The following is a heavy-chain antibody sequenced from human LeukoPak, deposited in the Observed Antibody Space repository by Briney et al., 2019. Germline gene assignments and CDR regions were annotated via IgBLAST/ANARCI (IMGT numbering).Heavy chain of an antibody. J-gene: IGHJ4*02. Sequence: GGSLRLSCATSGFSFSSYWMSWVRQAPGKGLEWVASIKQDGSEKYYVDSVKGRFTISRDSAENSLYLQMNNLRAEDTAVYYCPRALDSSSSRYQAFEYWGQGTPVTVSS. CDR2: IKQDGSEK. V-gene: IGHV3-7*01. CDR1: GFSFSSYW. D-gene: IGHD2-2*01. CDR3: PRALDSSSSRYQAFEY.